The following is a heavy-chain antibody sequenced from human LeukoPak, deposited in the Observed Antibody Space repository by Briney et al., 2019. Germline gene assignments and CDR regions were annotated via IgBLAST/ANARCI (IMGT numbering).Heavy chain of an antibody. J-gene: IGHJ4*02. Sequence: GGSLRLSCAASGFTFSSSAMSWVRQAPGKGLEWVSVISGSGRTTYYADSVKGRFTISRDNSQNTLYLQMNSLRAEDTAIYYCAKHYGSGTYYNYLDYWGQGTLVTVSS. CDR2: ISGSGRTT. V-gene: IGHV3-23*01. D-gene: IGHD3-10*01. CDR1: GFTFSSSA. CDR3: AKHYGSGTYYNYLDY.